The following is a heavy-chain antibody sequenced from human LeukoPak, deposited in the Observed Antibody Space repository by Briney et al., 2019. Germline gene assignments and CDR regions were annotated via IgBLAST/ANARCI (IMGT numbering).Heavy chain of an antibody. J-gene: IGHJ6*03. V-gene: IGHV4-39*01. D-gene: IGHD2-15*01. Sequence: SETLSLTCTVPGGSISSSSYYWGWIRQPPGKGLEWIGSIYYSGSTYYNPSLKSRVTISVDTSKNQFSLKLSSVTAADTAVYYCARRASGGAEDYYYYMDVWGKGTTVTVSS. CDR3: ARRASGGAEDYYYYMDV. CDR1: GGSISSSSYY. CDR2: IYYSGST.